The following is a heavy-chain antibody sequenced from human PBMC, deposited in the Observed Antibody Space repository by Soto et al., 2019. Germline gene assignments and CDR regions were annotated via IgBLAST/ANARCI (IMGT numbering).Heavy chain of an antibody. V-gene: IGHV4-31*03. CDR1: VASIRIGGYY. Sequence: PSENLSVTCSISVASIRIGGYYWSWLRQSPGKGLEWIGHIYYTGSTFYSPSLKSRLTISLDTSKNQFSPDLRSVTAADTAMYYCARIEMASIKWGRGTMVTVSS. CDR3: ARIEMASIK. J-gene: IGHJ4*02. CDR2: IYYTGST.